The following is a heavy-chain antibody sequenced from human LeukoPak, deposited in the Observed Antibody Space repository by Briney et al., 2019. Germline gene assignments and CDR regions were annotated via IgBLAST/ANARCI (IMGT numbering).Heavy chain of an antibody. Sequence: GGSLRLSCAASGFTFSSYWMHWVRQAPGKGLVWVSRIKSDGSTNYADSVKGRFTISRDNAKDTVSLQMNSLRAEDTGVYYCARAPSEIGGYYPEYFRHWGQGTLVTVSS. CDR2: IKSDGST. CDR3: ARAPSEIGGYYPEYFRH. V-gene: IGHV3-74*01. J-gene: IGHJ1*01. D-gene: IGHD3-22*01. CDR1: GFTFSSYW.